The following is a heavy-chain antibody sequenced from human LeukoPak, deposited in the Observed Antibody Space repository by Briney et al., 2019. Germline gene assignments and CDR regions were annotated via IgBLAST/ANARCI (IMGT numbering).Heavy chain of an antibody. D-gene: IGHD3-3*01. CDR3: ARGSVAIFGVVPYYYYMDV. Sequence: SVKVSCKASGGTFSSYAISWVRQAPGQGLEWMGGIIPIFGTANYAQKFQGRVTITADESTSTAYMELSSLRSEDTVVYYCARGSVAIFGVVPYYYYMDVWGKGTTVTVSS. J-gene: IGHJ6*03. CDR1: GGTFSSYA. CDR2: IIPIFGTA. V-gene: IGHV1-69*13.